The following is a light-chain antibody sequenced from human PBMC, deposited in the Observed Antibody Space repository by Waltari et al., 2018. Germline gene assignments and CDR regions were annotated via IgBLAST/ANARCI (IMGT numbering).Light chain of an antibody. CDR2: GAS. V-gene: IGKV3D-15*01. Sequence: EIVMTQSPATLSLSPGERATLSCRASQLVSSNLAWYQQKPGQAPRLLRFGASIRATGIPARFSGSGSGTEFTLTISSLQSEDFAVYYCQEYNTWLRWSFGQGTKVEIK. CDR3: QEYNTWLRWS. J-gene: IGKJ1*01. CDR1: QLVSSN.